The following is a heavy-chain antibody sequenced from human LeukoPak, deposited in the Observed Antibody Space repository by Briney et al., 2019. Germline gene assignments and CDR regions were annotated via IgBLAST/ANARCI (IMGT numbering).Heavy chain of an antibody. CDR3: ARDGGYYYGSGRELGDY. J-gene: IGHJ4*02. CDR2: IKQDGSEK. D-gene: IGHD3-10*01. Sequence: PGGSLRLSCAASGFTFSSYWMSWVRQAPGKGLEWVANIKQDGSEKYYVDSVKGRFTISRDNAKNSLHLQMNSLRAEDTAVYYCARDGGYYYGSGRELGDYWGQGTLVTVSS. CDR1: GFTFSSYW. V-gene: IGHV3-7*01.